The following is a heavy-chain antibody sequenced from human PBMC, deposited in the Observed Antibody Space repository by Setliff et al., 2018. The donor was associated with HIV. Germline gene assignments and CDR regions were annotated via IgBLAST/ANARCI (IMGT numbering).Heavy chain of an antibody. J-gene: IGHJ6*04. V-gene: IGHV4-34*01. CDR3: ARGSYYYYNMDV. Sequence: SETLSLTCAVYGGSFSGYHWNWIRQFPGKGLEWIGEINHTGNTQYNPSLKSRVTMSVSPSKNQFSLKLTSVTAADTGVYYCARGSYYYYNMDVWGKGTTVTVSS. CDR1: GGSFSGYH. CDR2: INHTGNT.